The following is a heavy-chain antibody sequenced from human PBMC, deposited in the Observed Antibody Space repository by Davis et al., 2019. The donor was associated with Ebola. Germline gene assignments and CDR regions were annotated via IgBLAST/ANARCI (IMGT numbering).Heavy chain of an antibody. V-gene: IGHV1-69*04. CDR3: ARGKWFDA. CDR2: IIPVVDTK. CDR1: WGTFTNYA. J-gene: IGHJ5*02. Sequence: SVKVSCKTSWGTFTNYAVNWVRQAPGQGLEWLGRIIPVVDTKDYAQKFQGRVTLTADKATNTAYMELSGLRFDDTAVYYCARGKWFDAWGQGTLVSVTS.